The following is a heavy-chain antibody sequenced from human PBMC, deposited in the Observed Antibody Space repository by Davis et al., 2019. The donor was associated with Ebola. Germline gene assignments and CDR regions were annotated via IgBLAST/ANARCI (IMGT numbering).Heavy chain of an antibody. CDR3: VRDGDFGNHEGDY. D-gene: IGHD2/OR15-2a*01. CDR1: GYPFNTYG. Sequence: ASVKVSCKGAGYPFNTYGFTWVRQAPGQGLEWMGWISAYNGDTNYAQKFQGRLTLTTETSTATASMELRSLTSDDTAVYFCVRDGDFGNHEGDYWGQGALVTVSS. CDR2: ISAYNGDT. V-gene: IGHV1-18*01. J-gene: IGHJ4*02.